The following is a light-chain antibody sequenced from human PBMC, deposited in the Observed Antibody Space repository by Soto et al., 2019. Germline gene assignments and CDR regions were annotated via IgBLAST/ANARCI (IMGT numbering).Light chain of an antibody. J-gene: IGKJ1*01. Sequence: EIVLTQSPGTLSLSPGERATLSCRASQSVSSSYLAWYQQNRGQAPRVLIYGASSRAPGIPDRFGGSGSGTDFTLTISRLEPEDYAVYYCQQYGSSRGTVGQGTKV. V-gene: IGKV3-20*01. CDR2: GAS. CDR1: QSVSSSY. CDR3: QQYGSSRGT.